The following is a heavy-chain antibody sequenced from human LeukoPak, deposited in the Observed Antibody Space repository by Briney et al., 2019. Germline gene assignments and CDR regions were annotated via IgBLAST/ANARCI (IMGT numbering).Heavy chain of an antibody. CDR2: IKQDGSEK. J-gene: IGHJ6*02. D-gene: IGHD6-13*01. CDR1: GFICSDYA. Sequence: GGSLRLSCTASGFICSDYAMSWARQAPGKGLEWVANIKQDGSEKYYVDSVKGRFTISRDNAKNSLYLQMNSLRAEDTAVYYCARVSSSWYMDYYYYGMDVWGQGTTVTVSS. CDR3: ARVSSSWYMDYYYYGMDV. V-gene: IGHV3-7*03.